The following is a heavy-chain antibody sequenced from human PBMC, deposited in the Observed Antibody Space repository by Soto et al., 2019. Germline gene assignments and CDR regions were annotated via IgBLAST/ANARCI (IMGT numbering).Heavy chain of an antibody. V-gene: IGHV3-30-3*01. CDR1: GFTFSNYA. Sequence: LRLSCAASGFTFSNYALHWVRQAPGKGLEWVSVISYDGNNKYFAASVKGRFTLSRDNSKNTLYLQMNSLRPEDTAVYYCARALYCTSTSCYIAVSVLGMDVWGQGTTVPVS. D-gene: IGHD2-2*02. J-gene: IGHJ6*02. CDR3: ARALYCTSTSCYIAVSVLGMDV. CDR2: ISYDGNNK.